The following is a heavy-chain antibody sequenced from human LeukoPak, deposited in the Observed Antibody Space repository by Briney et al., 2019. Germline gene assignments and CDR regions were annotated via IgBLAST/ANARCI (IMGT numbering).Heavy chain of an antibody. CDR2: IYYSGST. D-gene: IGHD3-22*01. CDR1: GGSISSYY. CDR3: ARGSYDSSGYYPGGGYYYYYYMDV. J-gene: IGHJ6*03. V-gene: IGHV4-59*01. Sequence: SETLSLTCTVSGGSISSYYWSWIRQPPGKGLEWIGYIYYSGSTNYNPSLKSRVTISVDTSKNQFSLKLSSVTAADTAVYYCARGSYDSSGYYPGGGYYYYYYMDVWGKGTTVTISS.